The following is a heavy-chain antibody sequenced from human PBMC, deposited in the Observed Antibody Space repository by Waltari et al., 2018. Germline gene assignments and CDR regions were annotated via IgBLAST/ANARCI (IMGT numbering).Heavy chain of an antibody. J-gene: IGHJ4*02. CDR2: IVPILGPA. D-gene: IGHD1-26*01. CDR3: AFAGVTTYSGSLDS. V-gene: IGHV1-69*08. CDR1: GCSFSTYT. Sequence: QVQLVQSGAEVKKPGSSAKVSCKASGCSFSTYTISLVRQAPGQGLEWMGRIVPILGPANYAQKFQGRLTITADKSTSTAYMELSSLRSEDTAVYYCAFAGVTTYSGSLDSWGLGTLVTVSS.